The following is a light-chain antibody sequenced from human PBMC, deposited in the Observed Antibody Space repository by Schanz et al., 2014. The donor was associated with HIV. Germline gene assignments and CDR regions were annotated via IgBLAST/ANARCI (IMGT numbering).Light chain of an antibody. V-gene: IGLV2-14*03. CDR3: GSYTSSNTYV. CDR2: DVT. CDR1: SSDVGGYNY. Sequence: QSALTQPASVSGTPGQSITISCTGSSSDVGGYNYVSWYQQHPGKPPKLMVYDVTDRPSGVSNRFSGSKSGNTASLTISGLQAEDEADYYCGSYTSSNTYVFGTGTKLTVL. J-gene: IGLJ1*01.